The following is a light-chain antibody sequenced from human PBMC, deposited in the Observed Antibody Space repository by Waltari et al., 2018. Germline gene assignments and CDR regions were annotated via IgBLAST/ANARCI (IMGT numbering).Light chain of an antibody. J-gene: IGLJ2*01. CDR1: SGNIGSTY. CDR3: QSYNGTNQV. Sequence: FMLTQPQSMSESPGKTVTISCTRNSGNIGSTYVQWYQQRPGRSPTTIIYESKLRPSGVPDRFSGSIDSSSNSASLTISGLKTEDEADYYCQSYNGTNQVFGGGTRLTVL. CDR2: ESK. V-gene: IGLV6-57*01.